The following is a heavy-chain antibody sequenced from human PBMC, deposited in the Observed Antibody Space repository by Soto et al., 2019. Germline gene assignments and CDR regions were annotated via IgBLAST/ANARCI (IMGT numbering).Heavy chain of an antibody. CDR1: GFTFSSYA. J-gene: IGHJ6*03. CDR2: ISGSGGST. V-gene: IGHV3-23*01. CDR3: AKARGYCSGGSCYSGDYCYCYMDV. Sequence: GGSLRLSCAASGFTFSSYAMSWVRQAPGKGLEWVSAISGSGGSTYYADSVKGRFTISRDNSKNTLYLQMNSLRAEDTAVYYCAKARGYCSGGSCYSGDYCYCYMDVWGKGTTVTVS. D-gene: IGHD2-15*01.